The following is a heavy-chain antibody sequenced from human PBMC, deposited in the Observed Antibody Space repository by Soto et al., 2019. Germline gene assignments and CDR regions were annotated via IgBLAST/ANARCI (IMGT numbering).Heavy chain of an antibody. Sequence: LRLSCAASGFTFSSYAMHWVRQAPGKGLEWVAVISYDGSNKYYADSVKGRFTISRDNSKNTLYLQMNSLRAEDTAVYYCARVDSSGWIYYYYGMDVWGQGTTVTVSS. J-gene: IGHJ6*02. D-gene: IGHD6-19*01. V-gene: IGHV3-30-3*01. CDR3: ARVDSSGWIYYYYGMDV. CDR1: GFTFSSYA. CDR2: ISYDGSNK.